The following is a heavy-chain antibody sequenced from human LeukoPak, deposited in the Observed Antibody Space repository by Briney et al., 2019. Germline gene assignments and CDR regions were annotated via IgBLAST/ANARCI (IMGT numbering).Heavy chain of an antibody. V-gene: IGHV1-69*05. Sequence: GASVKVSCKASGGTFSSYAISWVRQAPGQGLEWMGGIIPIFGTANYAQKFQGRVTITTDESTSTAYMELSSLRSEDTAVYYCARSSFYGDYAPWYYFDYWGLGTLVTVSS. D-gene: IGHD4-17*01. CDR1: GGTFSSYA. CDR3: ARSSFYGDYAPWYYFDY. J-gene: IGHJ4*02. CDR2: IIPIFGTA.